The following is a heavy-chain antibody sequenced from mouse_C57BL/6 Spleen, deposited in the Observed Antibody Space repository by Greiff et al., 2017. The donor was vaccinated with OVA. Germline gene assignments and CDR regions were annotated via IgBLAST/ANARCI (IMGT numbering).Heavy chain of an antibody. CDR1: GFSLSTFGMG. CDR2: IWWDDDK. D-gene: IGHD1-1*01. CDR3: ARLYGSSYYLDY. V-gene: IGHV8-8*01. J-gene: IGHJ2*01. Sequence: QVTLKESGPGILQPSQTLSLTCSFSGFSLSTFGMGVGWIRQPSGKGLEWLAHIWWDDDKYYNPALKSRLTISKATSKNQVFLTISNVDTADTATYYCARLYGSSYYLDYWGQGTTLTGSS.